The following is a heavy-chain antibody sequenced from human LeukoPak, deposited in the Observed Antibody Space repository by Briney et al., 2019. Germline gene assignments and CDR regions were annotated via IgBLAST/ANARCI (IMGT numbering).Heavy chain of an antibody. J-gene: IGHJ6*03. V-gene: IGHV3-21*06. D-gene: IGHD1-26*01. Sequence: GGSLRLSCAASGFTFSSYNMNWVRQAPGKGLEWVSSTTSSSSYIYYADSVKGRFTISRDNAKNSLYLQMDGLRVEDTAEYYCARDPYSGNYGAYYYYYMDVWGKGTTVTVSS. CDR2: TTSSSSYI. CDR1: GFTFSSYN. CDR3: ARDPYSGNYGAYYYYYMDV.